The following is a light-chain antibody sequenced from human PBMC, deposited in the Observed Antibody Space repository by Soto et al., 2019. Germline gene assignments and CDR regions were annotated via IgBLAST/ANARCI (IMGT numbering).Light chain of an antibody. CDR2: GAS. CDR3: QQYGSSPLT. Sequence: EIVLTQSPGTLPLSPGXRATLSCRASQSVSSSYLAWYQQKPGQAPRLLIYGASSRATGIPDRFSGSGSGTDFTLTISRLEPEDFAVYYCQQYGSSPLTFGGGTKVDIK. V-gene: IGKV3-20*01. J-gene: IGKJ4*01. CDR1: QSVSSSY.